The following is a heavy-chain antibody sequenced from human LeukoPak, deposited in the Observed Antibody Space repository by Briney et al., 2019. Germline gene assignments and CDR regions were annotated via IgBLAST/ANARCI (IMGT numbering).Heavy chain of an antibody. Sequence: GGSLRLSCAAFGFTFSSYGMHWVRQAPGKGLEWVAVIWYDGSNKYYADSVKGRFTISRDNSKNTLYLQMNSLRAEDTAVYYCAKAWDSSGLYYFDYWGQGTLVTVSS. D-gene: IGHD3-22*01. J-gene: IGHJ4*02. CDR1: GFTFSSYG. CDR3: AKAWDSSGLYYFDY. CDR2: IWYDGSNK. V-gene: IGHV3-30*02.